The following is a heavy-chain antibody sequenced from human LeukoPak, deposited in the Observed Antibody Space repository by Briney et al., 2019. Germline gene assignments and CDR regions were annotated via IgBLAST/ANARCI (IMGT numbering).Heavy chain of an antibody. CDR1: GFTFSSYA. Sequence: GGSLRLSCAASGFTFSSYAMSWVRQAPGKGLEWVSAISGSGGSTYYADSVKGRFTISRDNSKNTLYLQMNSLRAEDTAVYYCAKGGYDFWSGWFAFDIWGQGTMVTVSS. CDR2: ISGSGGST. J-gene: IGHJ3*02. CDR3: AKGGYDFWSGWFAFDI. V-gene: IGHV3-23*01. D-gene: IGHD3-3*01.